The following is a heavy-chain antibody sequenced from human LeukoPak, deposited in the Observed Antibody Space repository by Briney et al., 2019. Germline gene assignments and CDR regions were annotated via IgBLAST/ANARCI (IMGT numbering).Heavy chain of an antibody. J-gene: IGHJ5*02. V-gene: IGHV4-59*01. D-gene: IGHD3-10*01. CDR2: IYYSGST. Sequence: PSETLSLTCTVSGGSISSYYWSWIRQPPGKGVEWIGYIYYSGSTNYNPSLKSRVTISVDTSKNQFSLKLSSVTAADTAVYYCARDNGEIDWFDPWGQGTLVTVSS. CDR1: GGSISSYY. CDR3: ARDNGEIDWFDP.